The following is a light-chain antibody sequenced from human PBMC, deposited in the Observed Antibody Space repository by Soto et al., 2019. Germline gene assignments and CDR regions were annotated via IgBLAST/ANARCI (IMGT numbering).Light chain of an antibody. V-gene: IGLV2-14*03. J-gene: IGLJ1*01. Sequence: QSALTQPASVSGSPGQSITISCTGTSSDVGGYNYVAWYQQLPGKVPKLMIYGVTNRPSGVSNRFSGSKTGNTASLTISGLQAEDEADYYCFAHRGGDSHVFGTGTKLTVL. CDR1: SSDVGGYNY. CDR3: FAHRGGDSHV. CDR2: GVT.